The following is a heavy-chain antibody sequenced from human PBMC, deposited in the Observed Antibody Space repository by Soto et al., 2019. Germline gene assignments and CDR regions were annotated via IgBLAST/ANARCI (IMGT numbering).Heavy chain of an antibody. CDR1: GGSISSYY. CDR2: IYYSGST. D-gene: IGHD3-9*01. CDR3: ARHGPVYDILTGYQIYYYYYGMDV. Sequence: PSETLSLTCTVSGGSISSYYWSWIRQPPGKGLEWIGYIYYSGSTNYNPSLKSRVTISVDTSKNQFSLKLSSVTAADTAVYYCARHGPVYDILTGYQIYYYYYGMDVWGQGTTVPVSS. V-gene: IGHV4-59*08. J-gene: IGHJ6*02.